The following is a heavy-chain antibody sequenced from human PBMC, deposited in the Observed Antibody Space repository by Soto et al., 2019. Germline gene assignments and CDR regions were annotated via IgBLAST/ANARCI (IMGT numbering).Heavy chain of an antibody. CDR3: AREDSIIIPAVSDF. D-gene: IGHD2-2*01. CDR1: GFAFNNYG. J-gene: IGHJ4*02. CDR2: ISKSDYT. V-gene: IGHV3-21*01. Sequence: PGGSLRLSCTVSGFAFNNYGINWVRQAPGKGLEWVSSISKSDYTYYPDSVTGRFTISRDNAKNSVSLQMNTLRVEDTAVYYCAREDSIIIPAVSDFWGQGTLVT.